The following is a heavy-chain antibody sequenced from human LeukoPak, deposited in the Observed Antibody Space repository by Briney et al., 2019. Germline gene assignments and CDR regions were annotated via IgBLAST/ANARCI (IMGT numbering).Heavy chain of an antibody. Sequence: ASVKVSCKASGYTFTSYGISWVRPAPGQGLEWMGWISAYNGNTNYAQKLQGRVTMTTDTSTSTAYMELRSLRSDDTAVYYCARERRGSYYYDSSGPNWFDPWGQGTLVTVSS. D-gene: IGHD3-22*01. CDR1: GYTFTSYG. CDR2: ISAYNGNT. J-gene: IGHJ5*02. V-gene: IGHV1-18*01. CDR3: ARERRGSYYYDSSGPNWFDP.